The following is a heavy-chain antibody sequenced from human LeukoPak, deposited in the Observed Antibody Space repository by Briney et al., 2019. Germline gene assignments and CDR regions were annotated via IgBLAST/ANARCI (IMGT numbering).Heavy chain of an antibody. V-gene: IGHV4-38-2*02. J-gene: IGHJ5*02. Sequence: PSETLSLTCTVSGYSISSGYYWGWIRQPPGKGLEWIGSIYHSGSTYYNPSLKSRVTISVDTSKNQFSLKLTSVTAADTAVYYCARVKGYSSGWWSNNWFNPWGQGTLVTVSS. D-gene: IGHD6-19*01. CDR1: GYSISSGYY. CDR2: IYHSGST. CDR3: ARVKGYSSGWWSNNWFNP.